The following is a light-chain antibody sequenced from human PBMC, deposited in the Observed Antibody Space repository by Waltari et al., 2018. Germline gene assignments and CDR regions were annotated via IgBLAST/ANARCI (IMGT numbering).Light chain of an antibody. CDR2: DAF. V-gene: IGKV3-11*01. CDR1: QSVRSY. CDR3: QQRSNWPLT. Sequence: EIVLTTSPATLSLSPGERATLSCRASQSVRSYLAWYQQKPGQAPRLLIYDAFNRATGIPARFSGSGSGTDFALTISNLEAEDFAVYYCQQRSNWPLTFGGGTKVEIK. J-gene: IGKJ4*01.